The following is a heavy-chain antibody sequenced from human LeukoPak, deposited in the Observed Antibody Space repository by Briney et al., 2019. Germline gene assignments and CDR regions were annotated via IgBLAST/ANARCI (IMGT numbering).Heavy chain of an antibody. J-gene: IGHJ3*02. CDR2: IRYDGSNK. D-gene: IGHD1-26*01. Sequence: GGSLRLSCAASGFSFSSYAMSWVRQAPGKGLEWVAFIRYDGSNKYYADSVKGRFTISRDNSKNTLYLQMNSLRAEDTAVYYCAKDRGGSYYVVDIWGQGTMVTVSS. CDR1: GFSFSSYA. V-gene: IGHV3-30*02. CDR3: AKDRGGSYYVVDI.